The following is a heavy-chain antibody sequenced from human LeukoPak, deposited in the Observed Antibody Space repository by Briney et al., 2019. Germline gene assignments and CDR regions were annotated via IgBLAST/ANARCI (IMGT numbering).Heavy chain of an antibody. V-gene: IGHV4-34*01. Sequence: SETLSLTCAVYGGSFSGYYWSWIRQPPGKGLEWIGEINHSGSTNYNPSLKSRVTISADTSKNQFSLKLTSVAAADTAVYYCARLTGYFNYYMDVWGKGTTVTVSS. D-gene: IGHD7-27*01. CDR1: GGSFSGYY. J-gene: IGHJ6*03. CDR3: ARLTGYFNYYMDV. CDR2: INHSGST.